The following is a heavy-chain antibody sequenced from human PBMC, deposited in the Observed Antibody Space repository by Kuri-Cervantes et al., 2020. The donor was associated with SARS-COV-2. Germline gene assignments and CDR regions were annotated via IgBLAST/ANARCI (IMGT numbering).Heavy chain of an antibody. D-gene: IGHD3-22*01. CDR1: GLTFSTFA. J-gene: IGHJ4*02. CDR2: IDNAASNT. V-gene: IGHV3-23*03. Sequence: GESLKITCAASGLTFSTFAMGWVRQAPGKGLEWVSFIDNAASNTYYAGFVKGRFTISRDSSTNMVSLQMNSLRGDDTAVYYCAKDLYESGGYTWAYWGQGTRVTVSS. CDR3: AKDLYESGGYTWAY.